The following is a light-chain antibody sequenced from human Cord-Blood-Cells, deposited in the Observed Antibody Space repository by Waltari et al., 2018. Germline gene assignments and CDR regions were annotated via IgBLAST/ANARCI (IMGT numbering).Light chain of an antibody. V-gene: IGLV2-23*01. CDR1: SSDVGSYNL. J-gene: IGLJ3*02. CDR3: CSYADSSTV. Sequence: QSALTQPASVSGSPGQSITISCTGTSSDVGSYNLVSWYQQHPGKAPKLMIYEGSKRPSGVSNRFSCSKAGNTASLTISGLQAEDEADYYCCSYADSSTVFGGGTKLTVL. CDR2: EGS.